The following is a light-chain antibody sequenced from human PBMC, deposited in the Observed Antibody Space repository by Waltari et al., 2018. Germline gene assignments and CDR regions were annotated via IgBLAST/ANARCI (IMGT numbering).Light chain of an antibody. V-gene: IGKV1-13*02. J-gene: IGKJ5*01. Sequence: AIQLTQSPSSLSASVGDRVTITCRASQGISSALAWYQQIPGKGHTLLISHASSWESGVPSSFSGSGSGTDFTLTISNLQPEDFATYYCQQFNSYPPITFGQGTRLEIK. CDR1: QGISSA. CDR3: QQFNSYPPIT. CDR2: HAS.